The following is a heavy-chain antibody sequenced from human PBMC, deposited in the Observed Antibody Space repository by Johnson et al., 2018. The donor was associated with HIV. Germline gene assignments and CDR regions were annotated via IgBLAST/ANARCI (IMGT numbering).Heavy chain of an antibody. CDR3: AREGLIVGATLGAFDI. CDR2: IGTAGDT. V-gene: IGHV3-13*01. J-gene: IGHJ3*02. Sequence: VQLVESGGGLVQPGGSLRLSCAASGFTFSSYDMHWVRQATGKGLEWVSAIGTAGDTYYPGSVKGRFTISRDNSKNTLYLQMGSLRAEDMAVYYCAREGLIVGATLGAFDIWGQGTMVTVSS. CDR1: GFTFSSYD. D-gene: IGHD1-26*01.